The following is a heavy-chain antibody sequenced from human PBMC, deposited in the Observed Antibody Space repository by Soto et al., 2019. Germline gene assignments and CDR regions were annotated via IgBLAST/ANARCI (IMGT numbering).Heavy chain of an antibody. CDR3: AKDQAAAGTGGWDY. Sequence: QVQLVESGGGVVQPGRSLRLSCAASGFTFSSYGMHWVRQAPGKGLEWVAVISYDGSNKYYADSVKGRFTISRDNSKNTFYLQTNSLRAEDTAVYYCAKDQAAAGTGGWDYWGQGTLVTVSS. CDR1: GFTFSSYG. V-gene: IGHV3-30*18. D-gene: IGHD6-13*01. CDR2: ISYDGSNK. J-gene: IGHJ4*02.